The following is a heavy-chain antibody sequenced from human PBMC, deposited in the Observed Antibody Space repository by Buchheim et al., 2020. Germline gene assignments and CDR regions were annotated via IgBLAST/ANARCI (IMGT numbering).Heavy chain of an antibody. J-gene: IGHJ4*02. CDR3: ARGGYSYGLYYFDY. CDR1: GGSISSYY. CDR2: IYYSGST. D-gene: IGHD5-18*01. V-gene: IGHV4-59*01. Sequence: QVQLQESGPGLVKPSETLSLTCTVSGGSISSYYWSWIRQPPGKGLEWIGYIYYSGSTNYNPSLKSRVTISVDTSKNQFSLKLSSVTAADTAVYYCARGGYSYGLYYFDYWGQGTL.